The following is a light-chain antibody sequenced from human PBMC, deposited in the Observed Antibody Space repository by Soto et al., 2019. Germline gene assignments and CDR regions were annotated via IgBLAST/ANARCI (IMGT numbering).Light chain of an antibody. V-gene: IGLV1-47*01. CDR3: EGWDDSLSGPV. CDR2: GNN. CDR1: SSNIGTNY. J-gene: IGLJ2*01. Sequence: QSVLTQPPSASGTPGQRVTISCSGSSSNIGTNYVYWYQQRPGTAPKLLIYGNNQRTSGVPDRFSVSKSGTSAALAISGLRSEDEADSYCEGWDDSLSGPVIGGGTKLTVL.